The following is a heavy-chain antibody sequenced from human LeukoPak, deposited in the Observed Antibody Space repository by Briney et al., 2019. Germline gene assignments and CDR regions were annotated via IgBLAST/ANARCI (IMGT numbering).Heavy chain of an antibody. CDR3: TRAGVDSWYFDY. D-gene: IGHD6-13*01. V-gene: IGHV6-1*01. CDR2: TYYRSKWYN. CDR1: GDSVTSSRAA. J-gene: IGHJ4*02. Sequence: SQTLSLTCAISGDSVTSSRAAWNWIRQSPSRGLEWLGRTYYRSKWYNDYSVSVKSRIDINADTSKNQFSLQLNSVTPEDTAMYYCTRAGVDSWYFDYWGQGTLVTVSS.